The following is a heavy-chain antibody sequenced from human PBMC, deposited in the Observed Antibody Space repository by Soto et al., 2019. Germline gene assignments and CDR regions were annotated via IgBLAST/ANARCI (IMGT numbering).Heavy chain of an antibody. Sequence: QVQLVQSGAEVKKPGASVKVSCKASGYTFTSYGISWVRQAPGQGHEWMGWISAFNGDTNYAQRLQDRVTMTTDTSTGKAYLEFRSLKTDGTAAFYCATGATGDYWGQGTLVTVSS. V-gene: IGHV1-18*01. CDR3: ATGATGDY. CDR2: ISAFNGDT. J-gene: IGHJ4*02. D-gene: IGHD1-26*01. CDR1: GYTFTSYG.